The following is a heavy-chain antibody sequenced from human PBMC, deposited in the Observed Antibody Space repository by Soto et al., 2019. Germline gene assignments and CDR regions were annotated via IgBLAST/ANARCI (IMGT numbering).Heavy chain of an antibody. D-gene: IGHD4-17*01. Sequence: GASVKVSCKASGGTFSSYAISWVRQAPGQGLEWMGGIIPIFGTANYAQKFQGRVTITADESTSTAYMELSSLRSEDTAVYYCARDRDAYGGNSYYYYGMDVWGQGTTVTVSS. CDR3: ARDRDAYGGNSYYYYGMDV. CDR2: IIPIFGTA. J-gene: IGHJ6*02. CDR1: GGTFSSYA. V-gene: IGHV1-69*13.